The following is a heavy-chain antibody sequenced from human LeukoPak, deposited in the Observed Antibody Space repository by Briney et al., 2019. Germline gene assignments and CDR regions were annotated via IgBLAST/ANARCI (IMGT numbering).Heavy chain of an antibody. V-gene: IGHV1-69*04. CDR1: GGTFINYG. CDR2: IIPILGIA. Sequence: SVTVSFKAAGGTFINYGISWVRQARGQGLEWMGRIIPILGIANYAQKFQGRVTITADKSTSTAYMELSSLRSEDTAMYYCARDPTPNAPGYFDLRGRGTLVTVSS. CDR3: ARDPTPNAPGYFDL. D-gene: IGHD2-15*01. J-gene: IGHJ2*01.